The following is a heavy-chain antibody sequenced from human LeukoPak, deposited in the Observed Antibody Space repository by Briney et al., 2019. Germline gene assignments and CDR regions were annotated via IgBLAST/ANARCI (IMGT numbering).Heavy chain of an antibody. CDR1: GYTFTSYY. D-gene: IGHD6-6*01. Sequence: GASVKVSCKASGYTFTSYYMHWVRQAPGQGLEWMGWISAYSGNTHYSHKLQGRVTMTTDTSTSTGYMELRSLRSDDTAVYYCASGRYSSSSPHYYYYYMDVWGKGTTVTVSS. J-gene: IGHJ6*03. CDR2: ISAYSGNT. CDR3: ASGRYSSSSPHYYYYYMDV. V-gene: IGHV1-18*04.